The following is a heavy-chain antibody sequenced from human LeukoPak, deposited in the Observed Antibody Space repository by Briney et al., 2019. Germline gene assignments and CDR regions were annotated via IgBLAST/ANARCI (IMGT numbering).Heavy chain of an antibody. CDR1: GFTFRTDW. CDR2: INPHRGGT. D-gene: IGHD2-21*01. Sequence: QAAESLTLTCAASGFTFRTDWISCGRQPPRGGLQGVARINPHRGGTFYVGSVKGRVTISRDKAKNSLYLHMSSLTAEDTAIYYCARDQFYCGHGPFFDYWGQGALVSVSS. CDR3: ARDQFYCGHGPFFDY. V-gene: IGHV3-7*03. J-gene: IGHJ4*02.